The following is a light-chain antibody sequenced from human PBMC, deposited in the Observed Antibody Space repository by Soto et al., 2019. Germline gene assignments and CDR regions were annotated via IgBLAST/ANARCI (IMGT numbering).Light chain of an antibody. CDR1: NSNIGAGYD. J-gene: IGLJ1*01. CDR2: TNN. CDR3: QSYDSRLSAYV. V-gene: IGLV1-40*01. Sequence: QSVLTQPPSVSGAPGQRVTISCTGSNSNIGAGYDVHWYLQLPGTAPKRLVYTNNNRPSGVPDRFSGSKSGTSASLAITGLQAEDEADYYCQSYDSRLSAYVFGSGTKVTVL.